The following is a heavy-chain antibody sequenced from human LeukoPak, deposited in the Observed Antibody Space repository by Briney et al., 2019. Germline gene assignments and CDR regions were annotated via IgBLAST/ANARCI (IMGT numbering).Heavy chain of an antibody. CDR1: GFTFSSYS. V-gene: IGHV3-48*01. Sequence: QPGGSLRLSCAASGFTFSSYSMNWVRQAPGKGLEWVSYISSSSSTIYYADSVKGRFTISRDNAKNSLYLQMNGLRAEDTAVYYCARDSSRELLPGYFDYWGQGTLVTVSS. CDR2: ISSSSSTI. D-gene: IGHD1-26*01. CDR3: ARDSSRELLPGYFDY. J-gene: IGHJ4*02.